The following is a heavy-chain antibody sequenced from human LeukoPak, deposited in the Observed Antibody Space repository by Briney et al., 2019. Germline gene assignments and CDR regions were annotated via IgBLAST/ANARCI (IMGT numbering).Heavy chain of an antibody. Sequence: PSETLSLTCAVSGYSISSGYYWGCIRQPPGKGLEWSGSIYYSGQTNYKTSLKSRLTISEDTSKNQFSLKLSSVTAADTAVYYCARVATTTNPLQRSFDCWGQGTLVTVSS. CDR3: ARVATTTNPLQRSFDC. CDR2: IYYSGQT. V-gene: IGHV4-38-2*01. CDR1: GYSISSGYY. J-gene: IGHJ4*02. D-gene: IGHD5-12*01.